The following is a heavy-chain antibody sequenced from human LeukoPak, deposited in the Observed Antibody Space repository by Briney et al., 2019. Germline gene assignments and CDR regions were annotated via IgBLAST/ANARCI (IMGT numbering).Heavy chain of an antibody. J-gene: IGHJ6*03. CDR2: ISGSGGST. CDR3: AKNTPLALLWFGEEYYYYMDV. D-gene: IGHD3-10*01. Sequence: PGGSLRLSCAASGIRLSSYGMTWVRQAPGRGPEWVSAISGSGGSTYYADSVKGRFTISRDNSKNTLYLQMNSLRAEDTAVYYCAKNTPLALLWFGEEYYYYMDVWGKGTTVTISS. V-gene: IGHV3-23*01. CDR1: GIRLSSYG.